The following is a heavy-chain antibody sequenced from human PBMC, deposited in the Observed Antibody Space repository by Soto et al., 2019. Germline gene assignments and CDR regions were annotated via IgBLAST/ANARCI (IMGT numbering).Heavy chain of an antibody. CDR2: ISPSTGNT. Sequence: ASVKVSCKASGYTFTSYYMHWVRQAPGQGLEWMGGISPSTGNTHSAQKVQGRVIMTTDTSTSTVYMELSTLRSDDTAVYYCARLYSGSRLDYWGQGTLVTVS. CDR1: GYTFTSYY. V-gene: IGHV1-46*01. J-gene: IGHJ4*02. CDR3: ARLYSGSRLDY. D-gene: IGHD1-26*01.